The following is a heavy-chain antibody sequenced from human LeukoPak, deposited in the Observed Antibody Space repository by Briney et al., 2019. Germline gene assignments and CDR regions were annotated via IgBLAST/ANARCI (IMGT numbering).Heavy chain of an antibody. J-gene: IGHJ4*02. D-gene: IGHD4-17*01. CDR2: IYYSGST. CDR3: GRERAVTTYYYFAC. V-gene: IGHV4-59*01. CDR1: GGSISSYY. Sequence: PSETLSLTCTVSGGSISSYYWSWIRQPPGKGLEWIGYIYYSGSTNYNPSLKSRVTISVDTSKNQFSLKLSSVTAADTAVYYCGRERAVTTYYYFACWGPGTLVTVSS.